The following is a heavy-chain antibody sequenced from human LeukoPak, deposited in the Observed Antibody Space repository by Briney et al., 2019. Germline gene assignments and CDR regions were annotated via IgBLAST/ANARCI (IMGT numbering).Heavy chain of an antibody. D-gene: IGHD2-15*01. CDR1: EFTVSSNY. J-gene: IGHJ3*02. CDR2: IYSGGST. Sequence: PGGSLRLSCAASEFTVSSNYMSWVRQAPGKRLEWVSVIYSGGSTYYADSVKGRFTISRDNSKNTLYLQMSSLRAEDTAVYYCARDLFVVVVAATSSDAFDIWGQGTMVTVSS. V-gene: IGHV3-53*01. CDR3: ARDLFVVVVAATSSDAFDI.